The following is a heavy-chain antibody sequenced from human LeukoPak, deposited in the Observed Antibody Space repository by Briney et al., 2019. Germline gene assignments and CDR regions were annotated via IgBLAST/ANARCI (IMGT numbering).Heavy chain of an antibody. CDR2: IKQDESEK. Sequence: PGGSLRLSCASTGFNFGAYWMSWVRQAPGKGLEWVATIKQDESEKYYVDSVKGRFTSSRDNAKNSLYLQMNSLRAEDTAVYYCARPYSISWELDSWGQGTLVTVSS. CDR3: ARPYSISWELDS. D-gene: IGHD6-13*01. CDR1: GFNFGAYW. J-gene: IGHJ5*01. V-gene: IGHV3-7*01.